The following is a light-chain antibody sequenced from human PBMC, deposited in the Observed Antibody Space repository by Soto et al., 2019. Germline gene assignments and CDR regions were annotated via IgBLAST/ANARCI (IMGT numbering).Light chain of an antibody. V-gene: IGLV2-14*01. Sequence: QSVLTQPASVSGSPGQSITISCTGTSSDVGGYNYVSWYQQHPGKAPKLMIYEVSNRPSGVSNRFSGSKSGNTASLNISGLQAEDEADYYCSSYTSSSTPYVFGTGTKLTVL. CDR2: EVS. CDR3: SSYTSSSTPYV. J-gene: IGLJ1*01. CDR1: SSDVGGYNY.